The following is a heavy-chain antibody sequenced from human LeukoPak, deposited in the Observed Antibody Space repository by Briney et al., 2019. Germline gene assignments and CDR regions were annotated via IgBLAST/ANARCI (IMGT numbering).Heavy chain of an antibody. Sequence: SQTLSLTCAVSGGSITSYYWTWIRQPAGPGLGWNGRIYTSWSTNYNPSLKSRVTISVYKSKNQFSLKLRSVTAADTAVYYCARDRTPHSSSYYYYYYMDVWGKGTTVTVSS. CDR3: ARDRTPHSSSYYYYYYMDV. CDR2: IYTSWST. V-gene: IGHV4-4*07. D-gene: IGHD6-6*01. J-gene: IGHJ6*03. CDR1: GGSITSYY.